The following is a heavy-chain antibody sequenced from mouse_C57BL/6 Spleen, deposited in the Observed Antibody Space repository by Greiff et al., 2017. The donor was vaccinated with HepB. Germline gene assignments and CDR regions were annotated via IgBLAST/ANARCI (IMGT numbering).Heavy chain of an antibody. J-gene: IGHJ2*01. Sequence: SGAELARPGASVKLSCKASGYTFTSYGISWVKQRTGQGLEWIGEIYPRSGNTYYNEKFKGKATLTADKSSSTAYMELRSLTSEDSAVYFCARDLITGYFDYWGQGTTLTVSS. CDR2: IYPRSGNT. CDR3: ARDLITGYFDY. D-gene: IGHD1-1*01. CDR1: GYTFTSYG. V-gene: IGHV1-81*01.